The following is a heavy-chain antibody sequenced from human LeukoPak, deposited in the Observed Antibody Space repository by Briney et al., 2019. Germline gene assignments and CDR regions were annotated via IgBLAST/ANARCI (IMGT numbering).Heavy chain of an antibody. CDR3: ATVLIRRRYSSRGDWFDP. V-gene: IGHV1-24*01. CDR1: GYTLTELS. CDR2: FDPEDGET. Sequence: ASVKVSCKVSGYTLTELSMHWVRQAPGKGLEWMGGFDPEDGETIYAQKFQGRVTMTEDTSTDTAYMELSSLRSEDTAVYYCATVLIRRRYSSRGDWFDPWGQGTLVTVSS. D-gene: IGHD6-13*01. J-gene: IGHJ5*02.